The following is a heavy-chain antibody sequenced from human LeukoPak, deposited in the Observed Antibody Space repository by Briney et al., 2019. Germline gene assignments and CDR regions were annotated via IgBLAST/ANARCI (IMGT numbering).Heavy chain of an antibody. CDR2: ISYDGSKK. D-gene: IGHD3-16*02. J-gene: IGHJ4*02. V-gene: IGHV3-30*19. CDR3: AIGDGLGELSSSFHY. CDR1: GFTFSSYG. Sequence: SGGSLRLSCAASGFTFSSYGMHWVRQAPGKGLEWVAVISYDGSKKYYADSVKGRFTISRDNSKNTLYLQVNSLRPEDTAVYYCAIGDGLGELSSSFHYWGQGTLVTVSS.